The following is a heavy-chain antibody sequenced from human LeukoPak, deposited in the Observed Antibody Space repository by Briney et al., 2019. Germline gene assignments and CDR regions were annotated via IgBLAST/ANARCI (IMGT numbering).Heavy chain of an antibody. V-gene: IGHV4-59*12. Sequence: SETLSLTCTVSGGSISSYYWSWIRQPPGKGLEWIGYIYYSGSTNYNPSLKSRVTISVDTSKNQFSLKLSSVTAADTAVYYCARVTPSWGYDSSGYPNYWGQGTLVTVSS. CDR2: IYYSGST. J-gene: IGHJ4*02. D-gene: IGHD3-22*01. CDR3: ARVTPSWGYDSSGYPNY. CDR1: GGSISSYY.